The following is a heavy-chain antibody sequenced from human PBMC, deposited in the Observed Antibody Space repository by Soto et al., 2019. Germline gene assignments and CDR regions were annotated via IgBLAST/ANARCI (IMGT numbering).Heavy chain of an antibody. Sequence: PGGSLRLSCAASGFTFSTYAMSWVRQAPGKGLEWVSAISGTGGSTYYADFVKGRLTISRDNSKNALYLQMNSLRAEDTAVYYCAKVFGSGYDFDYWGQGTLVTVSS. V-gene: IGHV3-23*01. CDR2: ISGTGGST. CDR1: GFTFSTYA. J-gene: IGHJ4*02. D-gene: IGHD5-12*01. CDR3: AKVFGSGYDFDY.